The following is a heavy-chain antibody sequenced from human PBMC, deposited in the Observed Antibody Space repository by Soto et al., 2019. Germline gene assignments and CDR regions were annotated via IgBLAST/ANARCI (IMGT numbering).Heavy chain of an antibody. CDR3: ARFSRSEQEQLPFDY. CDR1: GGTFSSYA. V-gene: IGHV1-69*13. D-gene: IGHD6-13*01. J-gene: IGHJ4*02. Sequence: ASVKVSCKASGGTFSSYAISWVRQAPGQGLEWMGGIIPIFGTANYAQKFQGRVTITADESTSTAYMELSSLRSEDTAVYYCARFSRSEQEQLPFDYWGQGTLVTVSS. CDR2: IIPIFGTA.